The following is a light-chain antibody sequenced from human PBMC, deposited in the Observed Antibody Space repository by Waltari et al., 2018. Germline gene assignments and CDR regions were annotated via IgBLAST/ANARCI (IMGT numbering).Light chain of an antibody. CDR1: QNIDSF. V-gene: IGKV1-39*01. CDR2: ATS. CDR3: QQSYTTPQT. Sequence: DIQMTQSPSSLSASIRDRIIITCRASQNIDSFLNWYQQKPGKAPELLIYATSTLQTGVPSRFSGSGSGTSFTLTISSLQPEDFATYYCQQSYTTPQTFGQGTKVE. J-gene: IGKJ1*01.